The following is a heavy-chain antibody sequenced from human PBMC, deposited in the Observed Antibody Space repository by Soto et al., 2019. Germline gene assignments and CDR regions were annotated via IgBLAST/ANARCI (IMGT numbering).Heavy chain of an antibody. J-gene: IGHJ4*02. CDR3: AKGASYGSGSYYRGPFDY. Sequence: GGSLRLSCAASGFTFSSYAMSWVRQAPGKGLEWVSAISGSGGSTYYADSVKGRFTISRDNSKNTLYLQMNSLRAEDTAVYYCAKGASYGSGSYYRGPFDYWGQGTLVTVSS. D-gene: IGHD3-10*01. V-gene: IGHV3-23*01. CDR1: GFTFSSYA. CDR2: ISGSGGST.